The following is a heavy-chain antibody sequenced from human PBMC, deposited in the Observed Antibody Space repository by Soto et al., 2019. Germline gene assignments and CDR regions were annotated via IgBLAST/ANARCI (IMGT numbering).Heavy chain of an antibody. Sequence: EVQLLESGGGLVQPGGSLRLSCAASGFTFSSYAMSWVRQAPGKGLEWVSAISGSGGSNYYADAVKGRFTISRDNSKNTLYLQMNSLRAEDTAVYYCAKGPPDRFLEWSFNRFDPWGQGTVVTVSS. J-gene: IGHJ5*02. V-gene: IGHV3-23*01. CDR2: ISGSGGSN. CDR1: GFTFSSYA. D-gene: IGHD3-3*01. CDR3: AKGPPDRFLEWSFNRFDP.